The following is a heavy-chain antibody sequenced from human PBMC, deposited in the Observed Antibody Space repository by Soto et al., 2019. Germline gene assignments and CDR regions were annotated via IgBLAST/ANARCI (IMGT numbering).Heavy chain of an antibody. V-gene: IGHV1-18*01. CDR1: GYTFTSYD. J-gene: IGHJ4*02. CDR2: ISAYNGNT. D-gene: IGHD5-18*01. CDR3: VRPRGYSYGFDY. Sequence: QVQLVQSGAEVKKPGASVKVSYKASGYTFTSYDISWVRQAPGQGLEWMGWISAYNGNTNYAQKLQGRVTMTTDTSASTADMELRSLRSDDTAVYYCVRPRGYSYGFDYWGQGTLVTVSS.